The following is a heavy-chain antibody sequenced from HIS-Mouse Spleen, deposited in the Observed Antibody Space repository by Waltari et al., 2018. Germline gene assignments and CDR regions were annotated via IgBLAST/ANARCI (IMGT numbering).Heavy chain of an antibody. J-gene: IGHJ6*02. D-gene: IGHD2-8*01. CDR2: IIPIFGTA. CDR1: GGTFSSYA. CDR3: ARDVGYCTNGVCYNHYGMDV. V-gene: IGHV1-69*01. Sequence: QVQLVQSGAEVKKPGSSVKVSCKASGGTFSSYALSRVRQAPRPGIEWMGGIIPIFGTANYAQKFQGRVTITADESTSTAYMELSSLRSEDTAVYYCARDVGYCTNGVCYNHYGMDVWGQGTTVTVSS.